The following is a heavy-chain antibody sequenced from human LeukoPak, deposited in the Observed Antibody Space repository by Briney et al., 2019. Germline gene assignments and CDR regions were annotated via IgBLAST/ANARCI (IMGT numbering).Heavy chain of an antibody. CDR1: GFTFTSYW. D-gene: IGHD2-15*01. CDR2: INKEGSVN. J-gene: IGHJ4*02. Sequence: PGGSLRLSCVASGFTFTSYWGPGVRQAPGKGLEGLANINKEGSVNFYGDSVRARFTLSRDNAKNSLCVQMNSLSGDDTAVYYCATPHNAAGGPHWGQGTLVPVSS. V-gene: IGHV3-7*01. CDR3: ATPHNAAGGPH.